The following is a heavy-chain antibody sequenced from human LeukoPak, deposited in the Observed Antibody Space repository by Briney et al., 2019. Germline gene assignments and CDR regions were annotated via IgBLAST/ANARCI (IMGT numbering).Heavy chain of an antibody. J-gene: IGHJ6*02. CDR3: ARSSSSWSYYYYGMDV. D-gene: IGHD6-13*01. CDR2: IIPIFGTA. CDR1: GGTFSSYA. V-gene: IGHV1-69*13. Sequence: SVKVSCKASGGTFSSYAISWVRQAPGQGLEWMGGIIPIFGTANCAQKFQGRVTITADESTSTAYMELSSLRSEDTAVYYCARSSSSWSYYYYGMDVWGQGTTVTVSS.